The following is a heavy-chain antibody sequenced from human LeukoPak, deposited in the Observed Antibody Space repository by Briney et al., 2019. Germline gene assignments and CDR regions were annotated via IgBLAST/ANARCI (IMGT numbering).Heavy chain of an antibody. CDR2: IYDSGST. V-gene: IGHV4-59*01. J-gene: IGHJ3*02. CDR3: ACLTTADAFDI. CDR1: GGSIGSYY. D-gene: IGHD3-22*01. Sequence: SETLSLTCTVSGGSIGSYYWSWIRQPPGKGLEWIGYIYDSGSTNYNPSLKGRVTISVDTSKNQFSLKLSSVAAADTAVYYCACLTTADAFDIWGQGTMVTVSS.